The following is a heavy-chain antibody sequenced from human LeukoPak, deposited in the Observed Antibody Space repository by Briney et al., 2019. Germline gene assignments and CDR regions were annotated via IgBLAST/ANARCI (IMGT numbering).Heavy chain of an antibody. V-gene: IGHV5-51*01. Sequence: GESLQISCKGSGYNFSSYWIGWVRQMPGKGLEWMGIIYPGDSDTKYSPSFQGQVTISADKSISTAYLQWSSLKASDTAMYYCARWADGRQHHTDYWGQGTLVTVSS. CDR3: ARWADGRQHHTDY. J-gene: IGHJ4*02. D-gene: IGHD6-13*01. CDR1: GYNFSSYW. CDR2: IYPGDSDT.